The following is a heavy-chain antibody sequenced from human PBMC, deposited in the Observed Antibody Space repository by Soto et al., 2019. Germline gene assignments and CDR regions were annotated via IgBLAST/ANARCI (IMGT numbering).Heavy chain of an antibody. V-gene: IGHV3-15*01. CDR2: IKSKTDGGTT. J-gene: IGHJ3*02. CDR1: GFTFSNAW. D-gene: IGHD2-8*01. Sequence: EVQLVESGGGLVKPGGSLRLSCAASGFTFSNAWMSWVRQAPGKGLEWVGRIKSKTDGGTTDYAAPVKGRFTISRDDSKNTLYLHMNSQKTHDTAVYYCTAIVLMVHVRDPNPDAFDIWGQGSMVTVSS. CDR3: TAIVLMVHVRDPNPDAFDI.